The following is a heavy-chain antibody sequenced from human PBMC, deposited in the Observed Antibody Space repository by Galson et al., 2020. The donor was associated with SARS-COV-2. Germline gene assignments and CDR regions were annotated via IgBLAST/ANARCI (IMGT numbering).Heavy chain of an antibody. CDR2: IDWDDDK. Sequence: SGPTLVKPTQTLTLTCTFSGFSLSTSGMCVSWIRQPPGKALEWLALIDWDDDKYYSTSLKTRLTISKDTSKNQVVLTMNNMDTVDTATYYCARTRITMIVGEDWYFDLWGRGTLVTVSS. D-gene: IGHD3-22*01. CDR3: ARTRITMIVGEDWYFDL. CDR1: GFSLSTSGMC. V-gene: IGHV2-70*01. J-gene: IGHJ2*01.